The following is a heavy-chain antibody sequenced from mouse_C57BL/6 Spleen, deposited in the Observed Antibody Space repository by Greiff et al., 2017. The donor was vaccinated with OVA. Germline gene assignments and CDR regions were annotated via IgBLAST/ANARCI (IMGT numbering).Heavy chain of an antibody. D-gene: IGHD1-1*01. J-gene: IGHJ4*01. V-gene: IGHV1-82*01. CDR2: IYPGDGDT. CDR1: GYAFSSSW. CDR3: ARGNTGIITTVTYAMDY. Sequence: VKLVESGPELVKPGASVKISCKASGYAFSSSWMNWVKQRPGKGLEWIGRIYPGDGDTNYNGKFKGKCTLTADKSSSTAYMQLSSLTSEDSAVYFCARGNTGIITTVTYAMDYWGQGTSVTVSS.